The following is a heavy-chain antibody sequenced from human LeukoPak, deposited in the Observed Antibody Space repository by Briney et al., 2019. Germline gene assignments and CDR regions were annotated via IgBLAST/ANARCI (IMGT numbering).Heavy chain of an antibody. CDR3: ARGALDYYYYMDV. CDR2: INPNSGGT. Sequence: ASVKVSCKASGYSFIGYYMNWVRQAPGQGLEWLGWINPNSGGTNYALNFQGRVTMTRDTSISTAYMELSRLRSDDTAVYYCARGALDYYYYMDVWGKGTTDTVSS. V-gene: IGHV1-2*02. CDR1: GYSFIGYY. J-gene: IGHJ6*03.